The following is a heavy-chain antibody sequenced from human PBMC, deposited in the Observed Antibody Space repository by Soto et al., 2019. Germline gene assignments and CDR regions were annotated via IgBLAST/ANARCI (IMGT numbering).Heavy chain of an antibody. CDR2: ISYDARNK. CDR1: GFTFSTYG. D-gene: IGHD4-17*01. V-gene: IGHV3-30*18. Sequence: QVQLVESGGGGVQTGRSLRLSCAASGFTFSTYGMHWVRQSPGKGLEWMAVISYDARNKYYADSVKGRFTISRDDSKNTLYLQMNSLRAEDTAVYFCAKDRRPYGAYYFDYWGQGTLVTVSS. CDR3: AKDRRPYGAYYFDY. J-gene: IGHJ4*02.